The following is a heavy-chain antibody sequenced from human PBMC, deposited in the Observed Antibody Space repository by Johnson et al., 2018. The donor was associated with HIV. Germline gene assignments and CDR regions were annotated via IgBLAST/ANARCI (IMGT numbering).Heavy chain of an antibody. CDR3: ARVSNPQYCSSTSCAGWDGAFDI. J-gene: IGHJ3*02. V-gene: IGHV3-53*01. D-gene: IGHD2-2*01. CDR2: IYSGGST. CDR1: GFTVSSNY. Sequence: EVQLVESGGGLIQPGGSLRLSCAASGFTVSSNYMSWVRQAPGKGLEWVSVIYSGGSTHYADSVKGRFTTSRDNSKNTLYLQMNSLRAEDTAVYYCARVSNPQYCSSTSCAGWDGAFDIWGQGTMVTVSS.